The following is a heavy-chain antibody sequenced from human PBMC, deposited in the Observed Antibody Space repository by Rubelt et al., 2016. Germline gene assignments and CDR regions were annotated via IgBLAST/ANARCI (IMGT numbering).Heavy chain of an antibody. CDR1: GFSVSTNY. J-gene: IGHJ4*02. CDR3: ARNVPILENGY. Sequence: EVQLVESGGGLIQPGGSLRLSCAASGFSVSTNYMSWVRQAPGKGLEWVSVLYTGGNTYYADSVKGRFTISRDNSKNTLFLQMNSLRAEDTAVYYCARNVPILENGYWGRGTLVTVSS. V-gene: IGHV3-53*01. CDR2: LYTGGNT. D-gene: IGHD3-3*01.